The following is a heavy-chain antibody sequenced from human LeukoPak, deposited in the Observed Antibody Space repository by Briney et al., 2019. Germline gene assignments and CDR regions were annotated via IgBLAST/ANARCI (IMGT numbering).Heavy chain of an antibody. J-gene: IGHJ3*02. CDR1: GFTFSSSA. CDR3: ARGATFGGDDGFDI. V-gene: IGHV3-23*01. D-gene: IGHD3-3*01. CDR2: ISGSGSGSST. Sequence: SGGSLRLSCAASGFTFSSSAMSWVRQAPGKGLEWVSTISGSGSGSSTYYADSVKGRFTISRDNSKNTVYLQMNSLRTDDTAVYYCARGATFGGDDGFDIWGQGTMVTVSS.